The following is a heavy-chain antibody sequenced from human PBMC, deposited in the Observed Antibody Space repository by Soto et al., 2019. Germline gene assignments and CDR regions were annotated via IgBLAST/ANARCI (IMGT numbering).Heavy chain of an antibody. CDR2: IYYRGST. CDR1: GDSITGSH. D-gene: IGHD1-26*01. V-gene: IGHV4-59*01. CDR3: ASSAIVSRVLNTWFDP. Sequence: SETLSLTFTVSGDSITGSHWNWIRQPLGKPLEWIGYIYYRGSTNYNPSLTSRLTLSVDTSKNQIFLRLNSVTAADTAEYYCASSAIVSRVLNTWFDPWGQGILVTVCS. J-gene: IGHJ5*02.